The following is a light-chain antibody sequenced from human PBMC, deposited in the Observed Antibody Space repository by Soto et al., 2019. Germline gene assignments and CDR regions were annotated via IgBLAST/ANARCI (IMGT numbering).Light chain of an antibody. J-gene: IGKJ2*01. CDR3: QQYDSYPYT. V-gene: IGKV1-5*01. CDR2: DAT. CDR1: RSISRW. Sequence: DIQMTQSPSTLSASVGDRATITCRASRSISRWLAWYQQKPGSAPKLLIYDATILESGVPSRFSGTESGTEFTLTVSSLQPDDFATYYCQQYDSYPYTFGQGTKLEMK.